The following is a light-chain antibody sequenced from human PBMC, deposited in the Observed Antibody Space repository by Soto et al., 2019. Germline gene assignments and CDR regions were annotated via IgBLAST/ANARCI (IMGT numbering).Light chain of an antibody. J-gene: IGLJ2*01. V-gene: IGLV2-8*01. CDR3: SSYAGSHNVV. CDR1: SSDVGGYDY. CDR2: EVS. Sequence: QSALTQPPSASGSPGQSVTISCTGTSSDVGGYDYVSWYQQYPGKAPKLIIYEVSERPSGVPDRFSGSKSGNTASLTVSGLQVEDEADYFCSSYAGSHNVVFGGGTKVTVL.